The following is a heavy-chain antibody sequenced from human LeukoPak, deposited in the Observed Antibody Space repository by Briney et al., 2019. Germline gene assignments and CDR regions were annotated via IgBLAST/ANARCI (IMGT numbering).Heavy chain of an antibody. CDR2: IYYSGST. J-gene: IGHJ5*02. V-gene: IGHV4-59*08. CDR3: ARHRRYYYGSGSVGNWFDP. Sequence: SETLSLTCTVSGGSISSYYWSWIRQPPGKGLEWIGYIYYSGSTNYNPSLKSRVTISVDTSKNQFSLKLSSVTAADTAVYYCARHRRYYYGSGSVGNWFDPWGQGTLVTVSS. CDR1: GGSISSYY. D-gene: IGHD3-10*01.